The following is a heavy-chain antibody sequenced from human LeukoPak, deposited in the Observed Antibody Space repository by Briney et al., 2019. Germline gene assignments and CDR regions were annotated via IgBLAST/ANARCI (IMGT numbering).Heavy chain of an antibody. CDR3: AKDLAARPPYYYYYYMDV. CDR1: GFTFTIDI. Sequence: PVGSLRVSSAAPGFTFTIDIMSWVRQALGKGVESVSAIPGSGGSTYYADSVEGRFTISRDNSKNTLYLQMNSLRAEDTAVYYCAKDLAARPPYYYYYYMDVWGKGTTVTVS. V-gene: IGHV3-23*01. D-gene: IGHD6-6*01. CDR2: IPGSGGST. J-gene: IGHJ6*03.